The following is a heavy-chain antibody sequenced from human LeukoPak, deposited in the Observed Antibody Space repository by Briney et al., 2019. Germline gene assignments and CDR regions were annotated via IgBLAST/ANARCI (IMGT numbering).Heavy chain of an antibody. D-gene: IGHD6-19*01. Sequence: GGSLRLSCAASGFTFSEHYMSWARQAPGKGLEWLSYISSNTIYTNYADSVKGRFSISRDNAKNSLYLQMSSLRVEDTAVYYCARLYGDSSGTFFDHWGQGTLVTVSS. J-gene: IGHJ4*02. CDR3: ARLYGDSSGTFFDH. CDR2: ISSNTIYT. V-gene: IGHV3-11*03. CDR1: GFTFSEHY.